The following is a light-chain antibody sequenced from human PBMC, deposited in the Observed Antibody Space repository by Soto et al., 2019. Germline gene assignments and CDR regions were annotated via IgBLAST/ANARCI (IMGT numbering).Light chain of an antibody. Sequence: QSVLTQPPSASGSPGQSVTISCTGTSSDVGGYDFVSWYQQHPGKAPKLMIYEVSKRPSGVPDRFSGSKSGNTASLTVSGLHAEDEADYYCNSYAGSNNLVFGGGTKLTVL. CDR3: NSYAGSNNLV. CDR1: SSDVGGYDF. V-gene: IGLV2-8*01. J-gene: IGLJ2*01. CDR2: EVS.